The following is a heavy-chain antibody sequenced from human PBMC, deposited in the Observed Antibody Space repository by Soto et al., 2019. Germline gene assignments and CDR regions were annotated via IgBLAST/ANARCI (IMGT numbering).Heavy chain of an antibody. D-gene: IGHD6-19*01. CDR1: GYTFTSYG. CDR3: ARDPVAGIWFDP. V-gene: IGHV1-18*01. CDR2: SNSYNGNT. Sequence: QVQLVQYGAEVKKPGASVKVSCKASGYTFTSYGISWVRQAPGQVLEWMGWSNSYNGNTNYAQKPQGRVTITTASSTSTAYMELRSLRSDATAVYSCARDPVAGIWFDPWGQGTLVTVSS. J-gene: IGHJ5*02.